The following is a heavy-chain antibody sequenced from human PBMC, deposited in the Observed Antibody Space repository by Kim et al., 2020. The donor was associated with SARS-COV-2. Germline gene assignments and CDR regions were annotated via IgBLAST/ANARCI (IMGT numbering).Heavy chain of an antibody. V-gene: IGHV5-51*01. Sequence: GESLKISCKGSGYSFTSYWIGWVRQMPGKGLEWMGIIYPGDSDTRYSPSFQGQVTISADKSINTAYLQWSSLKASDTAMYYCARREVGTMVRHAGYDYWGQGTLVTVSS. CDR2: IYPGDSDT. CDR1: GYSFTSYW. CDR3: ARREVGTMVRHAGYDY. J-gene: IGHJ4*02. D-gene: IGHD3-10*01.